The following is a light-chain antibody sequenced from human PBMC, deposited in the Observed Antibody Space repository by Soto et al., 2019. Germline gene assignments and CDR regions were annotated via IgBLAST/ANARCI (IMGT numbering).Light chain of an antibody. CDR2: GAS. J-gene: IGKJ2*01. CDR3: QQYNSYSAT. Sequence: EIVMTQSPPTLSVSPGERATLSCRASQSVSSNLAWYQQKPGQAPRLLIYGASTRATGIPARFSGSGSGTEFTLTITSLQSEDFATYYCQQYNSYSATFGQGTKLEIK. CDR1: QSVSSN. V-gene: IGKV3-15*01.